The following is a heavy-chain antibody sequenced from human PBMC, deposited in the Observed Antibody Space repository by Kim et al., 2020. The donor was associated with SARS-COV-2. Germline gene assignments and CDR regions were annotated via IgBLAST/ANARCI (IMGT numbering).Heavy chain of an antibody. CDR1: GFTFSSYA. CDR3: ARTVAGATLDY. D-gene: IGHD2-15*01. CDR2: ITSNGYST. Sequence: GGSLRLSCSTSGFTFSSYAMYWVRQAPGKRLEYVSTITSNGYSTYYADSVKGRFTISRDNSKNTLHLQMSSLRAEDTALYYCARTVAGATLDYWGQGTLV. J-gene: IGHJ4*02. V-gene: IGHV3-64D*06.